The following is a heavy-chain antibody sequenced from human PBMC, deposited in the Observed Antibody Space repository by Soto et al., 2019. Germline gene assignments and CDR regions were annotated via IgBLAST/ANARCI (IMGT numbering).Heavy chain of an antibody. Sequence: QVQLVQSGAEVKKPGSSVKVSCKASGGTFSSYAISWVRQAPGQGLVWMGGISPIFGTANYAQKIQGRVTITADESTSTAYMELRSLRSEDTAVYYCARNDCSGGSCYHWFDPWGQGTLVTVSS. CDR2: ISPIFGTA. V-gene: IGHV1-69*12. D-gene: IGHD2-15*01. J-gene: IGHJ5*02. CDR1: GGTFSSYA. CDR3: ARNDCSGGSCYHWFDP.